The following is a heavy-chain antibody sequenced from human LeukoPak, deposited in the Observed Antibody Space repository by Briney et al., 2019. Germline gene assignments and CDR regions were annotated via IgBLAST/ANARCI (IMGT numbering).Heavy chain of an antibody. D-gene: IGHD1-26*01. J-gene: IGHJ2*01. V-gene: IGHV5-51*01. CDR1: GYNFTSYW. Sequence: GASLQISCKGSGYNFTSYWIGWVRQMPGKGLEWMGIIYPGDSDTRYSPSFQGQVTISADKSISTAYLQWSSLKASDTAMYYCARLVGATRNWYFDLWGRGALVTVSS. CDR2: IYPGDSDT. CDR3: ARLVGATRNWYFDL.